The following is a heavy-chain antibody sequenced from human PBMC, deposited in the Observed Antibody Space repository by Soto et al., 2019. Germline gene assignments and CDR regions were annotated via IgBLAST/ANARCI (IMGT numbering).Heavy chain of an antibody. CDR1: GCTFSGSG. V-gene: IGHV3-73*01. CDR3: TSSGYSSSWAYGMDV. Sequence: GGSLRLCCAAAGCTFSGSGVHWVRQASGKGLEWVGRIRSKANSYATAYAASVKGRFTISRDDSKNTAYLQMNSLKTEDTAVYYCTSSGYSSSWAYGMDVSGQGTTVTVSS. CDR2: IRSKANSYAT. J-gene: IGHJ6*02. D-gene: IGHD6-13*01.